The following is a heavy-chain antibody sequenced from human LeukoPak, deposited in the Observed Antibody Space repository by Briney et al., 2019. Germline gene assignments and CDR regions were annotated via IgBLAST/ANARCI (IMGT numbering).Heavy chain of an antibody. J-gene: IGHJ4*02. V-gene: IGHV5-51*01. D-gene: IGHD5-12*01. Sequence: GESLKISCKGSGYSFTNYWIGWVRQMPGKGLEWMGIIYPGDSDTKYSPSFQGQVTISADKSINIAYLQWSSLKASDTAMYYCARRPASYRGYVLGYWGQGTLATVSS. CDR3: ARRPASYRGYVLGY. CDR2: IYPGDSDT. CDR1: GYSFTNYW.